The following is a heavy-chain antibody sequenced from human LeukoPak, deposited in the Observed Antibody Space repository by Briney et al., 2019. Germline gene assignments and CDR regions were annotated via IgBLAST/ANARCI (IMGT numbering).Heavy chain of an antibody. D-gene: IGHD3-9*01. Sequence: ASVKVSCKASGYTFTSYDINWVRQATGQGLEWMGWVNPNSGNTGYAQKSQGRVTMSRDTSTSTAYMELSSLRSEDTAVYYCARVTYYHILTGSYSGGDFDHWGQGTLVTVSS. J-gene: IGHJ4*02. V-gene: IGHV1-8*01. CDR2: VNPNSGNT. CDR1: GYTFTSYD. CDR3: ARVTYYHILTGSYSGGDFDH.